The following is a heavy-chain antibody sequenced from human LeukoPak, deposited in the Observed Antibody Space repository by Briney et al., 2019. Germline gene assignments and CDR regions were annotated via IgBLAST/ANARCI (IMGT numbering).Heavy chain of an antibody. CDR3: ARDRYSSSCPDY. CDR1: GFTFSSYS. V-gene: IGHV3-48*02. D-gene: IGHD6-13*01. CDR2: ISGSSSTI. J-gene: IGHJ4*02. Sequence: GSLRLSCAASGFTFSSYSMNWVRQAPGKGLEWVSYISGSSSTIYYADSVKGRFTISRDNAKNSLYLQMNSLRDEDTAVYYCARDRYSSSCPDYWGQGTLVTVSS.